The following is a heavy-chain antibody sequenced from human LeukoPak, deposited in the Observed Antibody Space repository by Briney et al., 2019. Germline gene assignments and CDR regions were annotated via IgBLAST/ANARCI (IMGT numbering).Heavy chain of an antibody. V-gene: IGHV3-48*01. D-gene: IGHD3-10*01. CDR3: AKESGYGSGSYYKGDYFDY. J-gene: IGHJ4*02. CDR1: GFTFSSYS. CDR2: ISSSSSTI. Sequence: GGSLRLSCAASGFTFSSYSMNWVRQAPGKGLEWVSYISSSSSTIYYADSVKGRFTISRDNAKNTLYLQMNSLRAEDTAVYYCAKESGYGSGSYYKGDYFDYWGQGTLVTVSS.